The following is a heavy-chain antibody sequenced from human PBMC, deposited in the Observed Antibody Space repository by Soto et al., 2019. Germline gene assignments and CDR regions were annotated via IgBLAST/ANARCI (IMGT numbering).Heavy chain of an antibody. D-gene: IGHD3-10*01. CDR1: GFTFSSYG. CDR2: ISYDGSNK. V-gene: IGHV3-30*18. CDR3: AKGPIRGKGLDY. Sequence: WGSLRLSCAASGFTFSSYGMHWVRQAPGKGLEWVAVISYDGSNKYYADSVKGRFTISRDNSKNTLYLQMNSLRAEDTAVYYCAKGPIRGKGLDYWGQGTLVTVS. J-gene: IGHJ4*02.